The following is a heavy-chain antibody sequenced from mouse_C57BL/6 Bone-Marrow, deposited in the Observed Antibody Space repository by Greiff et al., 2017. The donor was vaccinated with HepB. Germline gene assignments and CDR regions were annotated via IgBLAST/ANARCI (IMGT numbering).Heavy chain of an antibody. Sequence: VQLQQSGPELVKPGASVKLSCKASGYTFTSYDINWVKQRPGQGLEWIGWIYPRDGSTKYNEKFKGKATLTVDTSSSTAYMELHSLTSEDSAVYFCASPYGSSLFAYWGQGTLVTVSA. CDR1: GYTFTSYD. D-gene: IGHD1-1*01. CDR3: ASPYGSSLFAY. V-gene: IGHV1-85*01. CDR2: IYPRDGST. J-gene: IGHJ3*01.